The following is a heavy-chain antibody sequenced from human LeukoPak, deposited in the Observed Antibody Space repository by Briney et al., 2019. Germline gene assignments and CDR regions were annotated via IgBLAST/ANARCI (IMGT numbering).Heavy chain of an antibody. J-gene: IGHJ4*02. CDR1: GFTFSDHY. Sequence: GGSLRLSCAVSGFTFSDHYMDWVRQARGKGLEWVGRTRNRANSYTTEYAASVKGRFTISRDDSKNSLYLQMNSLKTEDTAVYYCARVFSDSGYHDYWGQGTLVTVSS. CDR2: TRNRANSYTT. V-gene: IGHV3-72*01. CDR3: ARVFSDSGYHDY. D-gene: IGHD3-22*01.